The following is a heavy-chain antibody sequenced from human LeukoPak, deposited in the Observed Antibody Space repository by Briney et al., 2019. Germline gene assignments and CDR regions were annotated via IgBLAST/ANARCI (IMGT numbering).Heavy chain of an antibody. CDR1: GFIFSTYD. CDR2: ITSRGDII. CDR3: VRDAPGVVTNDY. J-gene: IGHJ4*02. D-gene: IGHD3-22*01. Sequence: GGSLRLSCATSGFIFSTYDMNWVRQAPGKGLEWVSFITSRGDIIHYADSVKGRFTISRDNAKSSLFLQMNSLRAEDAGIYYCVRDAPGVVTNDYWGQGTLVTVSS. V-gene: IGHV3-48*03.